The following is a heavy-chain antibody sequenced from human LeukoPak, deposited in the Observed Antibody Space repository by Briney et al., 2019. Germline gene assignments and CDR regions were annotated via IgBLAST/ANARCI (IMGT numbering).Heavy chain of an antibody. CDR1: DYSISSGYGYY. CDR2: IYHSGIT. Sequence: PSETLSLTCTVSDYSISSGYGYYWGWIRQPPGKGLEWIGNIYHSGITYYNHFNSSLKSRVTISIDTSKNQFSLRLTSVTAADTAVYYCAGLPTASPTVTTSRRFDPWGQGTLVTVSS. CDR3: AGLPTASPTVTTSRRFDP. V-gene: IGHV4-38-2*02. J-gene: IGHJ5*02. D-gene: IGHD4-17*01.